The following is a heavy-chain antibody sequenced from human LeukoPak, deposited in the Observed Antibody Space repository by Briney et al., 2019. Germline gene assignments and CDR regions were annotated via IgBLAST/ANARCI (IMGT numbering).Heavy chain of an antibody. Sequence: SQTLSLTCVISGASVSIDSTAWNWIWIRQSPSRGLEWLGRTYYRSKWYYDYAVFVKSRMTINPDTSKNQFSLQLNSVTPEDTGVYYCARETPSRGYGMDVWGQGTTVTVSS. CDR1: GASVSIDSTA. CDR3: ARETPSRGYGMDV. J-gene: IGHJ6*02. CDR2: TYYRSKWYY. D-gene: IGHD3-10*01. V-gene: IGHV6-1*01.